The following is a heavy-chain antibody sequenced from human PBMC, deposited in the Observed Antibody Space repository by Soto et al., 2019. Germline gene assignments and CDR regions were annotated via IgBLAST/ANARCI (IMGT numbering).Heavy chain of an antibody. CDR2: TRNKANSYAA. D-gene: IGHD1-26*01. V-gene: IGHV3-72*01. CDR3: ARDTGGSYDF. J-gene: IGHJ4*02. CDR1: GLRFSDYY. Sequence: GGSLRLSCAASGLRFSDYYMDWVRQLPGMGLEWVGRTRNKANSYAAEYAPSVRGRFTISRHDSEDSMFLQLNSLKTEDTAVYYCARDTGGSYDFWGQGARVTVSS.